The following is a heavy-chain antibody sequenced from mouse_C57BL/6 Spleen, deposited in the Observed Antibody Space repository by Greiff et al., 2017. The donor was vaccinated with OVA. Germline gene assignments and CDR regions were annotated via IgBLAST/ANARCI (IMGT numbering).Heavy chain of an antibody. J-gene: IGHJ2*01. CDR2: INPYNGGT. D-gene: IGHD1-1*01. CDR3: ARLKVVATEGFFDY. Sequence: EVQLQQSGPVLVKPGASVKMSCKASGYTFTDYYMNWVKQSHGKSLEWIGVINPYNGGTSYNQKFKGKATLTVDKSSSTAYMELNSLTSEDSAVYYCARLKVVATEGFFDYWGQGTTLTVSS. CDR1: GYTFTDYY. V-gene: IGHV1-19*01.